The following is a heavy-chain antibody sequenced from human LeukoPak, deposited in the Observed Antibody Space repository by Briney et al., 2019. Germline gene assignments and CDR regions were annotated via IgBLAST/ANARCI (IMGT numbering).Heavy chain of an antibody. V-gene: IGHV3-23*01. CDR2: ISGSAGNT. Sequence: GGSLRLSCAASGFTFSSHAMSWVRQAPGKGLQWVPVISGSAGNTYYADSVKGRFTISRDNSKNTLYLQMNSLRAEDTAVYYCARSDRIVGATATFDYWGQGTLVTVSS. J-gene: IGHJ4*02. CDR3: ARSDRIVGATATFDY. D-gene: IGHD1-26*01. CDR1: GFTFSSHA.